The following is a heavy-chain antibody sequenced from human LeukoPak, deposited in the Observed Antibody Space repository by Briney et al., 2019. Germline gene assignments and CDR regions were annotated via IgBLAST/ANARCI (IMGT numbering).Heavy chain of an antibody. D-gene: IGHD2/OR15-2a*01. CDR3: ARDILSQGPDAFDI. CDR2: IYSGGST. CDR1: GFTVSSNY. Sequence: SGGSLRLSCAASGFTVSSNYMSWVRQAPGKGLEWVSVIYSGGSTYYADSVKGRFTISRDNSKNTLYLQMNSLRAEDTAVYYCARDILSQGPDAFDIWGQGTMVTVSS. J-gene: IGHJ3*02. V-gene: IGHV3-53*01.